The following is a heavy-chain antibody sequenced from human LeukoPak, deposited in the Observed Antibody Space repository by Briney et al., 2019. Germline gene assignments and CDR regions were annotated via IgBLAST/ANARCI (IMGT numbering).Heavy chain of an antibody. CDR3: ARPTSRPSNYYSMDV. V-gene: IGHV1-8*01. D-gene: IGHD2-2*01. CDR1: GYTFTSFD. Sequence: ASVKVSCKASGYTFTSFDLNWVRQAPGHGLEWVGWINPNNGNADYAQRFQGRVTMTGDTAISTVYMELSSLTYEDTAVYYCARPTSRPSNYYSMDVWGKGTTVTVSS. CDR2: INPNNGNA. J-gene: IGHJ6*03.